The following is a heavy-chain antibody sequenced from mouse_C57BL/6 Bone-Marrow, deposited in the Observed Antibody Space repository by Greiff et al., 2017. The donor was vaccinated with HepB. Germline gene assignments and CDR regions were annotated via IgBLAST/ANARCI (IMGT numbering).Heavy chain of an antibody. D-gene: IGHD4-1*01. J-gene: IGHJ4*01. Sequence: QVQLQHPGAELVRPGSSVKLSCKASGYTFTSYWMHWVKQRPIQGLEWIGNIDPSDSETHYNQKFKDKATLTVDKSSSTAYMQLSSLTSEDSAVYYCALGRDAMDYWGQGTSVTVSS. CDR2: IDPSDSET. CDR1: GYTFTSYW. V-gene: IGHV1-52*01. CDR3: ALGRDAMDY.